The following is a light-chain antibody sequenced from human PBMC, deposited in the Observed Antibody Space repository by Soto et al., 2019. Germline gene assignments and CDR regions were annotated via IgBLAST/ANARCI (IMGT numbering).Light chain of an antibody. Sequence: QSVLTQPPSASGAPGQRVTISCTGSHSNIGADYEVYWYQQFPGTAPKLLISNNINRPSGVPDRFSGSRSGTSASLAITGLQSEDEADYYCQAFDSSVTGPIFGVGTQLAVL. CDR1: HSNIGADYE. V-gene: IGLV1-40*01. CDR3: QAFDSSVTGPI. CDR2: NNI. J-gene: IGLJ2*01.